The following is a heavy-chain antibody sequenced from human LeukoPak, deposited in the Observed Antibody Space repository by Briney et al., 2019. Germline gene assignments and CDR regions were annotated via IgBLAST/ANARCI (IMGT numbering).Heavy chain of an antibody. CDR3: AREGEALRGSVAFFDY. CDR2: IRPNGDNS. D-gene: IGHD3-16*01. V-gene: IGHV1-46*01. J-gene: IGHJ4*02. CDR1: GYTFSDYY. Sequence: ASVKVSCKASGYTFSDYYIHWVRQAPGQGLEWMAMIRPNGDNSNYGQQFQGRVTMTRDMSTSTVYMELSSLRSENTAVYYCAREGEALRGSVAFFDYWGQGTLVTVPS.